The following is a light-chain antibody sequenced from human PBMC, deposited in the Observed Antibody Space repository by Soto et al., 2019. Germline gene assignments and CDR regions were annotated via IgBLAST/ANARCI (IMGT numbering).Light chain of an antibody. CDR2: STS. J-gene: IGLJ3*02. V-gene: IGLV7-43*01. CDR1: AGEVTSGHY. CDR3: LLYFGSVSLV. Sequence: QAVVTQEPSLTVSPGGTVTLTCASSAGEVTSGHYPNWFQQKPGQPPRALIYSTSNRHSWTPVRFSGSLLEGKAALTLSSVQPEDEDDYYCLLYFGSVSLVFGGGTKLAVL.